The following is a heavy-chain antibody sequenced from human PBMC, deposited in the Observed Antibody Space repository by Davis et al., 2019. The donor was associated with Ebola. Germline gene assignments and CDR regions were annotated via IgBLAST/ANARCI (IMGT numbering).Heavy chain of an antibody. CDR1: GFILTNYA. CDR3: ARDEFDF. CDR2: INTGNGYT. Sequence: ASVKVSCKASGFILTNYAIHWVRQAPGQRLEWMGWINTGNGYTEYSQRFQGRVTITRDTSASTAYMEVSSLTSEDMAVYYCARDEFDFWGQGTLVTVSS. J-gene: IGHJ4*02. V-gene: IGHV1-3*04.